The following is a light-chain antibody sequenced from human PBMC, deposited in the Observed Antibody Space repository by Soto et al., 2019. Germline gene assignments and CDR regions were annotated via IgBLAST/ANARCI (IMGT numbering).Light chain of an antibody. CDR3: QQYYNWPQLT. J-gene: IGKJ1*01. Sequence: EIVLTQSPATLSVSPGERATLSCRASQSVGSDLVWYQQKPGQAPRLLIYGASTRATGVPARFSGSGSGTEFTLTVSSLQSEGCAVYYCQQYYNWPQLTFGQGSKVEV. V-gene: IGKV3-15*01. CDR1: QSVGSD. CDR2: GAS.